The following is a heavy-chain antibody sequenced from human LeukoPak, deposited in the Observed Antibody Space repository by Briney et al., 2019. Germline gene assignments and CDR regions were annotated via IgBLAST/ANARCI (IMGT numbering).Heavy chain of an antibody. D-gene: IGHD3-9*01. Sequence: GGSLRLSCAASEFTFSSYSMNWVRQAPGKGLEWVSYITNSGNSKSYADSVKGRFTISRDNTKNSLYLQMNGLRAEDTAVYYCARDYDVLTGYFIDSVAFDIWGQGTMVTVSS. CDR3: ARDYDVLTGYFIDSVAFDI. CDR1: EFTFSSYS. CDR2: ITNSGNSK. J-gene: IGHJ3*02. V-gene: IGHV3-48*01.